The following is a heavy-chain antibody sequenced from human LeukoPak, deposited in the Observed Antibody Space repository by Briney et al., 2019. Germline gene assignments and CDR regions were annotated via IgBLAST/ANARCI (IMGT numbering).Heavy chain of an antibody. CDR2: IYTSGST. Sequence: SETLSLTCTVSGGSISSYYWSWIRQPAGKGLEWIGRIYTSGSTNYNPSLKSRVTMSVDTSKNQFSLKPSSVTAADTAVYYCASSRGSYYENYYYYYMDVWGKGTTVTVSS. J-gene: IGHJ6*03. CDR3: ASSRGSYYENYYYYYMDV. V-gene: IGHV4-4*07. D-gene: IGHD1-26*01. CDR1: GGSISSYY.